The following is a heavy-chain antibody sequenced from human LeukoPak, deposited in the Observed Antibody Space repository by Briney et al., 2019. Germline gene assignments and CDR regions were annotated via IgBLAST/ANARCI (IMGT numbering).Heavy chain of an antibody. J-gene: IGHJ4*02. CDR1: GFTFSSYA. D-gene: IGHD4-17*01. V-gene: IGHV3-64D*06. Sequence: GGSLRLSCSASGFTFSSYAMHWVRQAPGKGLEYVSAISSNGGSTYYADSVKGRFTTSRDNSKNTLYLQMSSLRAEDTAVYYCVKDSDYGDYEMDYWGQGTLVTASS. CDR2: ISSNGGST. CDR3: VKDSDYGDYEMDY.